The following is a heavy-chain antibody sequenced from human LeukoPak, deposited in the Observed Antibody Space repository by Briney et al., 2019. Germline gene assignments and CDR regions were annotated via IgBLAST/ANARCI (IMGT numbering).Heavy chain of an antibody. CDR2: IYYSGST. V-gene: IGHV4-39*07. D-gene: IGHD6-13*01. J-gene: IGHJ2*01. Sequence: PSETLSLTCTVSGGSISSSSYYWGWIRQPPGKGLEWIGSIYYSGSTYYNPSLKSRVTISVDTSKNQFSLKLSSVTAADTAVYYCARLNTYSSSWYAYWYFDLWGRGTLVTVSS. CDR3: ARLNTYSSSWYAYWYFDL. CDR1: GGSISSSSYY.